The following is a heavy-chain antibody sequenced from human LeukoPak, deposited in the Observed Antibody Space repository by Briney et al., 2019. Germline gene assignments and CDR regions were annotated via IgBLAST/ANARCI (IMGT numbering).Heavy chain of an antibody. Sequence: GGSLRLSCAASGFAFGSYAMHWVRQAPGKGLEWVALISYDGTNEYYADSVKGRFTISRDNSKNTLYLQMNSQRAEDTALYYCAREGDNNKWYRFQHWGQGTLVTVSS. CDR1: GFAFGSYA. D-gene: IGHD2-2*01. J-gene: IGHJ1*01. V-gene: IGHV3-30-3*01. CDR2: ISYDGTNE. CDR3: AREGDNNKWYRFQH.